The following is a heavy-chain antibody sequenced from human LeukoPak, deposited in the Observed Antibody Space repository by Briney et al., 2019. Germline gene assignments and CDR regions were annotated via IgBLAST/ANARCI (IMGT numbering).Heavy chain of an antibody. D-gene: IGHD4-23*01. CDR1: GFTFKTYA. V-gene: IGHV3-48*04. CDR2: IDGSGGTI. J-gene: IGHJ4*02. CDR3: ARRTVVDY. Sequence: GGSLRLSCAASGFTFKTYAMNWVRQAPGKGLEWVSGIDGSGGTIYYADSVKGRFTISRDNAKNSLYLQMNSLRAEDTAVYYCARRTVVDYWGQGTLVTVSS.